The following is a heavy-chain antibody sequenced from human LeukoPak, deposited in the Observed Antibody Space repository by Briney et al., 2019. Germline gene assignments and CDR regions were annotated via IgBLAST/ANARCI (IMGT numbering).Heavy chain of an antibody. CDR2: IYHSGST. D-gene: IGHD3-10*01. CDR3: AREGILWFGELPGLDY. CDR1: GYSISSGYY. Sequence: SETLSLTCTVSGYSISSGYYWGWIRQPPGKGLEWIGSIYHSGSTYYNPSLKSRVTISVDTSKSQFSLKLSSVTAADTAVYYCAREGILWFGELPGLDYWGQGTLVTVSS. V-gene: IGHV4-38-2*02. J-gene: IGHJ4*02.